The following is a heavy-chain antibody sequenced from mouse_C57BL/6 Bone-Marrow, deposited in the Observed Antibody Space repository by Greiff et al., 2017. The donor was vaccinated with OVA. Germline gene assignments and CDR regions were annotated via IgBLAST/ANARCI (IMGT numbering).Heavy chain of an antibody. J-gene: IGHJ3*01. CDR2: ISNGGGST. V-gene: IGHV5-12*01. CDR1: GFTFSDYY. Sequence: EVQRVESGGGLVQPGGSLKLSCAASGFTFSDYYMYWVRQTPEKRLEWVAYISNGGGSTYYPDTVKGRFTISRDNAKNTLYLQMSRLESEDTAMYYCARESIYYDSPWFAYWGQGTLVTVSA. D-gene: IGHD2-4*01. CDR3: ARESIYYDSPWFAY.